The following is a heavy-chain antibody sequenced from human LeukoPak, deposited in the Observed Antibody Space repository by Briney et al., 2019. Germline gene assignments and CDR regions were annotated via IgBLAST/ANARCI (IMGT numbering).Heavy chain of an antibody. J-gene: IGHJ4*02. CDR2: INPNSGDT. CDR3: ATSYGDYLD. D-gene: IGHD4-17*01. CDR1: GYTFTSYG. Sequence: ASVKVSCKASGYTFTSYGISWVRQAPGQGLEWMGWINPNSGDTDYAQKFQGRVTMTRDTSISTTYMELRRLRSDDTAVYYCATSYGDYLDWGQGTLVTVSS. V-gene: IGHV1-2*02.